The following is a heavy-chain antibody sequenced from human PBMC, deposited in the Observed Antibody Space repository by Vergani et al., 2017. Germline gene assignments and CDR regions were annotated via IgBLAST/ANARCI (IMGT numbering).Heavy chain of an antibody. CDR1: GGSISSYY. J-gene: IGHJ4*02. CDR2: IYYSGST. Sequence: QVQLQESGPGLVKPSETLSLTCTVSGGSISSYYWSWIRQPPGKGLEWFGYIYYSGSTNYNPSLKSRVTISVDTSKNQFSLKLSSVTAADTAVYYCARLYEGIAARVFDYWGQGTLVTVSS. CDR3: ARLYEGIAARVFDY. D-gene: IGHD6-6*01. V-gene: IGHV4-59*08.